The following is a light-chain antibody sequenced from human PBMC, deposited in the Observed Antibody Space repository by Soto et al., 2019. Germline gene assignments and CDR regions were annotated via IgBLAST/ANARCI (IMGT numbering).Light chain of an antibody. CDR1: SSDVGGYKF. CDR2: EVT. Sequence: QSVLTQPASVSGSPGQSITISCTGTSSDVGGYKFVSWYQQHPGTAPKLMIYEVTNRPSGVSNRFSGSKSGNTASLTISGLQAEDEADYYCNSFTDSSLYVFGTGTKLTVL. V-gene: IGLV2-14*01. CDR3: NSFTDSSLYV. J-gene: IGLJ1*01.